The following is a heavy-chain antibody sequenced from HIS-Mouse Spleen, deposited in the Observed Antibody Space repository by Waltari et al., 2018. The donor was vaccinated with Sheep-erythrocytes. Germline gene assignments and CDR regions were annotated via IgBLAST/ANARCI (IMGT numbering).Heavy chain of an antibody. CDR2: IKHSGST. D-gene: IGHD6-19*01. J-gene: IGHJ3*02. V-gene: IGHV4-34*01. CDR3: ALSVDLAGAFDI. CDR1: GGSVRCYY. Sequence: QVQLQQWGAGLLKPSETLSLTCAVYGGSVRCYYWSWIRQPPGKGLEWIGEIKHSGSTNYNPSLKSRVTISVDTSKNQFSLKLSSVTAADTAVYYCALSVDLAGAFDIWGQGTMVTVSS.